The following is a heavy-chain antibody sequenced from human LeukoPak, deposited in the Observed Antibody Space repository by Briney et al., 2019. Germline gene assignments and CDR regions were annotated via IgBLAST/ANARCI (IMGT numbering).Heavy chain of an antibody. Sequence: PGGSLRLSCAASGFTFSSHWMHWVRHAPGKGLVWVSRINSDGSSISYADSVKGRFTISRDNAKNTLYLQMNSLRAEDTAVYYCAKDSPISKYFDYWGQGTLVTVSS. J-gene: IGHJ4*02. V-gene: IGHV3-74*01. CDR2: INSDGSSI. CDR3: AKDSPISKYFDY. CDR1: GFTFSSHW. D-gene: IGHD3-3*02.